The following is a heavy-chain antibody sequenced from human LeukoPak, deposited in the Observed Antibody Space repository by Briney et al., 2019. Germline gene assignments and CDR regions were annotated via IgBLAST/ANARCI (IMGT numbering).Heavy chain of an antibody. Sequence: WASVKVSRKASGGTFSSYAISWVRQAPGQGLEWMGGIIPIFGTANYAQKFQGRVTITTDESTSTAYMELSSLRSEDTAVYYCARDAGTTEAGDYYYMDVWGKGTTVTGSS. CDR2: IIPIFGTA. CDR1: GGTFSSYA. CDR3: ARDAGTTEAGDYYYMDV. V-gene: IGHV1-69*05. D-gene: IGHD1-7*01. J-gene: IGHJ6*03.